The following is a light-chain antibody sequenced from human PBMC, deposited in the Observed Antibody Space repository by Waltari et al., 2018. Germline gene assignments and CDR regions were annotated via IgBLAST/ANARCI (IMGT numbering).Light chain of an antibody. CDR1: SPNIGADYE. CDR3: QSYDISLSGSV. J-gene: IGLJ1*01. CDR2: GNS. V-gene: IGLV1-40*01. Sequence: QSVLTQPPSVSGAPGQRVTISCPGSSPNIGADYEVHWYQQLPGTAPKVLIYGNSNRPSGVPERFSGSKSGTSASLAITGLQAEDEAAYYCQSYDISLSGSVFGTGTKVTVL.